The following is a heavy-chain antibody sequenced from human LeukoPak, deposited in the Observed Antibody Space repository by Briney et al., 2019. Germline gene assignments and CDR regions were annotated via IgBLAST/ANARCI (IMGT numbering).Heavy chain of an antibody. J-gene: IGHJ5*02. D-gene: IGHD3-3*01. CDR1: GFXFSNYW. CDR3: VRSMSGRNDL. Sequence: GGSLRLSCVGSGFXFSNYWVHWVRQVPGEGLVWVSRINVEGSRTDYADSVRGRCTISRDNVKNTLYLQMNSLTAEDTAVYYCVRSMSGRNDLWGQGTLVTVSS. V-gene: IGHV3-74*01. CDR2: INVEGSRT.